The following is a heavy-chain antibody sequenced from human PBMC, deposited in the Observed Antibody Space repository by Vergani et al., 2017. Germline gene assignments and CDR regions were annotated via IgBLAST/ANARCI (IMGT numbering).Heavy chain of an antibody. D-gene: IGHD5-24*01. Sequence: QVQLQQWGAGLLKPSETLSLTCAVYGGSFSGYYWSWIRQPPGKGLEWIGEINHSGSTNYNPSLKSRVTISVDTSTNQFSLKLSSVTAADTAVYYCARDPGRWLQPRYYFDYWGQGTLVTVSS. V-gene: IGHV4-34*01. CDR1: GGSFSGYY. CDR3: ARDPGRWLQPRYYFDY. J-gene: IGHJ4*02. CDR2: INHSGST.